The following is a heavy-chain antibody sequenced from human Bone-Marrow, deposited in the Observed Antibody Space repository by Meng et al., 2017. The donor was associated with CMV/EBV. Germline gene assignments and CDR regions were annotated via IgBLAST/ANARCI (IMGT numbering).Heavy chain of an antibody. CDR3: ARTYQLLHQEAFDS. J-gene: IGHJ3*02. V-gene: IGHV3-48*03. CDR2: ISSSGSTI. Sequence: GESLKISCAASGFTFSSYEMNWVRQAPGKGLEWVSYISSSGSTIYYADSVKGRFTISRDNAKNSLYLQMNSLRAEDTAVYYCARTYQLLHQEAFDSWGQGTMVTVSS. CDR1: GFTFSSYE. D-gene: IGHD2-2*01.